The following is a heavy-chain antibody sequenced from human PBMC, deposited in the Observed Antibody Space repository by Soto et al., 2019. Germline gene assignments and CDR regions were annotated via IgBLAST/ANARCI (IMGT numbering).Heavy chain of an antibody. CDR3: AADADVEMATMFDY. D-gene: IGHD5-12*01. Sequence: SVKVSCKASGFTFTSSAVQWVRQARGQRLEWIGWIVVGSGNTNYAQKFQERVTITRDMSTSTAYMELSSLRSEDTAVYYCAADADVEMATMFDYWGQGTLVTVSS. J-gene: IGHJ4*02. CDR1: GFTFTSSA. V-gene: IGHV1-58*01. CDR2: IVVGSGNT.